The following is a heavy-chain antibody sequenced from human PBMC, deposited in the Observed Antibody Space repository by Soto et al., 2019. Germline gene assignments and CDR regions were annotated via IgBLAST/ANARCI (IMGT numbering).Heavy chain of an antibody. CDR2: IKPYSGDT. Sequence: ASVKVSCKTSGYTFSDHIIHWVRQAPGQRLEWMGWIKPYSGDTGYAQKFQGRVTLTGATTITTVYMELNSLESDDTAVYFCARDSGYDTTGYSPFDEWGQGALVTAPQ. D-gene: IGHD3-9*01. CDR1: GYTFSDHI. CDR3: ARDSGYDTTGYSPFDE. V-gene: IGHV1-2*02. J-gene: IGHJ4*02.